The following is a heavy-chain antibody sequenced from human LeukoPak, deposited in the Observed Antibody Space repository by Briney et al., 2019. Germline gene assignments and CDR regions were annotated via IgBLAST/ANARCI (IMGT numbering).Heavy chain of an antibody. V-gene: IGHV3-30*02. CDR1: GFTFDNYG. CDR2: IRSDGGIK. J-gene: IGHJ4*02. Sequence: GGSLRLSCAASGFTFDNYGMHWVRQAPGKGLEWVAFIRSDGGIKYYADSVKGRFTISRDNSKNTLYLQVNSLRAEDTAVYFCAKDVPAAYFDYWGQGTLVTVSS. CDR3: AKDVPAAYFDY. D-gene: IGHD2-2*01.